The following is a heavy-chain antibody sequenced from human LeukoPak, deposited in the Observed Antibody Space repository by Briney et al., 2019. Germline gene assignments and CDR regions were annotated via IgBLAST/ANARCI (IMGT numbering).Heavy chain of an antibody. CDR2: ISGSGTST. CDR1: GFSFSNYA. Sequence: PGRSLRLSCAASGFSFSNYAMTWARQAPGKGLEWVSSISGSGTSTYYADSVKGRFTISRDNSKNTVYLQMNSLRVEDTAVYYCANDLPGKVWFDSWGQGTLVIVSS. D-gene: IGHD1-14*01. CDR3: ANDLPGKVWFDS. V-gene: IGHV3-23*01. J-gene: IGHJ5*01.